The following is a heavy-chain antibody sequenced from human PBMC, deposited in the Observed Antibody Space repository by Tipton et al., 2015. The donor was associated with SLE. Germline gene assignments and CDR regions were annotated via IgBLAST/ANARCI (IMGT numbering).Heavy chain of an antibody. CDR2: IYNSVPG. CDR1: GGSITYTNYY. V-gene: IGHV4-61*09. J-gene: IGHJ4*02. CDR3: ARGRRVEEELDY. D-gene: IGHD3-3*01. Sequence: TLSLTCTVSGGSITYTNYYWSWIRQPAGKELEWIGHIYNSVPGNYNPSLKSRLTISVDTSKNQFSLRLKTVTAADTAVYYCARGRRVEEELDYWGQGILVTVSS.